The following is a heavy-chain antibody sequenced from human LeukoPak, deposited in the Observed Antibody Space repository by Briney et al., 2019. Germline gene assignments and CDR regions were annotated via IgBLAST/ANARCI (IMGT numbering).Heavy chain of an antibody. J-gene: IGHJ4*02. V-gene: IGHV3-33*01. Sequence: SGRSLRLSCAASGFTFSSYGIHWVRQAPGKGLEWVAVIWYDGSNKYYADSVKGRFTISRDNSKNTLYLQMNSLRAEDTAVYYCAREGWLRFRPFDYWGQGTLVTVSS. D-gene: IGHD5-12*01. CDR2: IWYDGSNK. CDR3: AREGWLRFRPFDY. CDR1: GFTFSSYG.